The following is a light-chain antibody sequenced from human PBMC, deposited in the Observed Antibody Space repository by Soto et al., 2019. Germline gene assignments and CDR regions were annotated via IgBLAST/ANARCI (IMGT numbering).Light chain of an antibody. CDR1: QSVSSSY. J-gene: IGKJ5*01. CDR3: QHFGGTTFT. V-gene: IGKV3-20*01. Sequence: IVLTQSPGTLSLSPGEGATLSCRASQSVSSSYIAWYQQRPVQTPSLLIYGASTRATGIPDRFSGSASGTHFTLTISRLEPGDFAVYYCQHFGGTTFTFGQGTRLEI. CDR2: GAS.